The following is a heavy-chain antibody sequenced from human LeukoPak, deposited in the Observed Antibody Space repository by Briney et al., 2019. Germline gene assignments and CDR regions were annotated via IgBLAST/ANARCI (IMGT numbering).Heavy chain of an antibody. CDR2: IIPIFGTA. J-gene: IGHJ4*02. Sequence: SVKVSCKASGGTFSSYAISWVRQAPGRGLEWMGGIIPIFGTANYAQKFQGRVTITADESTSTAYMELSSLRSEDTAVYYCASGYYDILTGYPKDFDYWGQGTLVTVSS. D-gene: IGHD3-9*01. V-gene: IGHV1-69*13. CDR3: ASGYYDILTGYPKDFDY. CDR1: GGTFSSYA.